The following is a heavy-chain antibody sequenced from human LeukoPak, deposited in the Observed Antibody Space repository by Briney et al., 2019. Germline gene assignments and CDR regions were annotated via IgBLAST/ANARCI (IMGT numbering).Heavy chain of an antibody. Sequence: TGGSLRLSCAVSGFPLIIYEMNWGRQAPGKGLEWVSNIGSSGTTIYYADSVKGRFSISRDNAKSSLYLQMNSLRVEDTAVYYCALLAVASDFDYWGQGALVTVSA. CDR1: GFPLIIYE. J-gene: IGHJ4*02. CDR2: IGSSGTTI. CDR3: ALLAVASDFDY. D-gene: IGHD6-19*01. V-gene: IGHV3-48*03.